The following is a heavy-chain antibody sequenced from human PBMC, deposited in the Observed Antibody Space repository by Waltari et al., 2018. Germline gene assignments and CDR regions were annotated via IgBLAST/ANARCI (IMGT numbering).Heavy chain of an antibody. CDR3: ARDSSGYDPSFDY. CDR2: ISYDGSNK. Sequence: QVQLVESGGGVVQPGRSLRLSCAASGFTFSSYAMHWVRQAPGKGLEWVAVISYDGSNKYYADSVKGRFTISRDNSKNTLYLQMNSLRAEDTAVYYCARDSSGYDPSFDYWGQGTLVTVSS. J-gene: IGHJ4*02. V-gene: IGHV3-30-3*01. D-gene: IGHD5-12*01. CDR1: GFTFSSYA.